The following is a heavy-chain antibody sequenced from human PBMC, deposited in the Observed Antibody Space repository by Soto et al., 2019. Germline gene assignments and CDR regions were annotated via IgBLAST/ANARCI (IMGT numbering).Heavy chain of an antibody. V-gene: IGHV2-70*01. CDR2: IDWDDDK. CDR1: GFSLSRSGMC. CDR3: ARTRVVRGQGGGYYYGMDV. D-gene: IGHD3-10*01. Sequence: GSGPTLVNPTQTLTLTCTFSGFSLSRSGMCVTWIRQPPGKALEWLALIDWDDDKYYSASLKTRLTISKDTSKNQVVLTMTNMDPVDTATYYCARTRVVRGQGGGYYYGMDVWGQGTTVTVSS. J-gene: IGHJ6*02.